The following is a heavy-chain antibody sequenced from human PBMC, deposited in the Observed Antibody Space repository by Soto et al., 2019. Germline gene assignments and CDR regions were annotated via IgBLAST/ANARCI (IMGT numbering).Heavy chain of an antibody. CDR1: GFTFSTYA. CDR2: VSGSGAKT. J-gene: IGHJ6*02. CDR3: TRDWTGNTCPCMDV. Sequence: EVQLLESGGGLVQPGGSLRLSCTASGFTFSTYAMTWVRQAPGKGLEWVSTVSGSGAKTYYADSVRGRFTISRDNSKATLYLQMNSLTAEDTATYYCTRDWTGNTCPCMDVWGQGTTVTVSS. V-gene: IGHV3-23*01. D-gene: IGHD2-8*02.